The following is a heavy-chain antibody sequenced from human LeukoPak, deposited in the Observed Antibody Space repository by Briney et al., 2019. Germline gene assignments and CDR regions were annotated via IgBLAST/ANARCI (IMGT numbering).Heavy chain of an antibody. CDR2: INHSGST. V-gene: IGHV4-34*01. CDR3: ARGNIVVVPAAPANWFAP. Sequence: SETLSLTCAVYGGSFSGYYWSWIRQPPGKGLEWIGEINHSGSTNYNPSLKSRVTISVDTSKNQFSLKLSSVTAADTAVYYCARGNIVVVPAAPANWFAPWGPGPLVTVSS. J-gene: IGHJ5*02. CDR1: GGSFSGYY. D-gene: IGHD2-2*01.